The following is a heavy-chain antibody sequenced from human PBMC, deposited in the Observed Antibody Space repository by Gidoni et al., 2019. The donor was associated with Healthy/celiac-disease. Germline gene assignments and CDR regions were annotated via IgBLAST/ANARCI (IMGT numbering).Heavy chain of an antibody. CDR2: IIPIFGTA. D-gene: IGHD1-26*01. J-gene: IGHJ2*01. V-gene: IGHV1-69*01. Sequence: QVQLVQSGAEVKKPGSSVKVSCKASGGTFSRYAISWVRQAPGQGLELMGVIIPIFGTANYAQKFQGRVTITADESTSTAYMELSSLSSEDTAVYYCAESFIDQNWYFDLWGRGTLVTVSS. CDR3: AESFIDQNWYFDL. CDR1: GGTFSRYA.